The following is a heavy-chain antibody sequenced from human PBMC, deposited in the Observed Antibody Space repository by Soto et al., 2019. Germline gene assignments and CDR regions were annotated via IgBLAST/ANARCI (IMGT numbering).Heavy chain of an antibody. D-gene: IGHD1-26*01. Sequence: EVQLLESGGGLVQPGGSLRLSCAASGFTFSSYAMRWVRQAPVKGLEWVSAISGSGGSTYYADSVKGRFTISRDNSKNPFYRKRNSRRAENTAFYYGASRGSGSDYDCGGQGPLVTVSS. CDR2: ISGSGGST. J-gene: IGHJ4*02. V-gene: IGHV3-23*01. CDR3: ASRGSGSDYDC. CDR1: GFTFSSYA.